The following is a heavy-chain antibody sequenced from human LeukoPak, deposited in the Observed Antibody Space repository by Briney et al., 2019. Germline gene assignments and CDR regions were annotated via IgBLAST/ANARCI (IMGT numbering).Heavy chain of an antibody. CDR1: GFTFSSYW. Sequence: SGGSLRLSCAASGFTFSSYWMSWVRQAPGKGLEWVANIKQDGSEKYYVDSVKGRFTISRDNAKNSLYLQMNSLRAEDTAVYYCARDASGSYARPYDAFDIWGQGTMVTVSS. V-gene: IGHV3-7*01. CDR3: ARDASGSYARPYDAFDI. CDR2: IKQDGSEK. J-gene: IGHJ3*02. D-gene: IGHD1-26*01.